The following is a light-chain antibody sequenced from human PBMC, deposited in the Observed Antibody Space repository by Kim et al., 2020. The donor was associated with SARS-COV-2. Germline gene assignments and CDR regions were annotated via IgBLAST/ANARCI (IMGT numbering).Light chain of an antibody. CDR1: SLRHYY. Sequence: SSELTQDPAVSVALGQTVSITCQGDSLRHYYVSWYQRRPGQAPILVIYGKNNRPSGIPDRLFGSSSGNTSSLTITGDQAEGETDYYCQSRDSSGKVVFGGGTQLTVL. V-gene: IGLV3-19*01. J-gene: IGLJ2*01. CDR2: GKN. CDR3: QSRDSSGKVV.